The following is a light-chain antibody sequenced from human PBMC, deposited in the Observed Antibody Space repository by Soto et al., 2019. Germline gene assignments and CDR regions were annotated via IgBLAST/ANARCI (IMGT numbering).Light chain of an antibody. Sequence: QSVLIQPASVSGSPGQSITISCTGTSSDVGSYNLVSWYQQHPGKAPKLMIYEVSKRPSGVSNRLSGSKSGNTASLTISGLQAEYEADYYCCSYAGSSPYVFGTGTKLTVL. J-gene: IGLJ1*01. CDR1: SSDVGSYNL. V-gene: IGLV2-23*02. CDR2: EVS. CDR3: CSYAGSSPYV.